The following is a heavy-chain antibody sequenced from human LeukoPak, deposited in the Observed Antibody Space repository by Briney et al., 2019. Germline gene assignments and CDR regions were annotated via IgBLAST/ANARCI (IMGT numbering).Heavy chain of an antibody. CDR2: IIPIFGTA. J-gene: IGHJ4*02. Sequence: AASVKVSCKASGGTFSSYAISWVRQAPGQGLEWMGGIIPIFGTANYAQKFQGRVTITADKSTSTAYMELSSLRSEDTAVYYYARVGATDGYYFDYWGQGTLVTVSS. D-gene: IGHD1-26*01. CDR3: ARVGATDGYYFDY. V-gene: IGHV1-69*06. CDR1: GGTFSSYA.